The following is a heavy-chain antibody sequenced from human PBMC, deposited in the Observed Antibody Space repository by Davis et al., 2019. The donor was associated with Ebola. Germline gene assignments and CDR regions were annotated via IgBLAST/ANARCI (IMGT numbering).Heavy chain of an antibody. CDR3: ARDPQYSSSSAGLDY. CDR2: IYHSGST. J-gene: IGHJ4*02. V-gene: IGHV4-4*02. Sequence: MPSETLSLTCAVSGGSISSSNWWSWVRQPPGKGLVWIGEIYHSGSTNYNPSLKSRVTISVDKSKNQFSLKLSSVTAADTAVYYCARDPQYSSSSAGLDYWGQGTLVTVSS. CDR1: GGSISSSNW. D-gene: IGHD6-6*01.